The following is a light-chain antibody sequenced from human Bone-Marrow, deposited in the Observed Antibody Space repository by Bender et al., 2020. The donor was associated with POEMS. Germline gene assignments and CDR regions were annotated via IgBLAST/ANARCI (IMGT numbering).Light chain of an antibody. CDR2: VNI. V-gene: IGLV1-40*01. J-gene: IGLJ3*02. Sequence: QSVLTQPPSVSGAPGQRVTISCTGSSFNIGAGYDVHWYQHLPGKVPRLLIFVNINRPSGVPDRFSGSKSGTSASLAITGLQSEDGADYYCAVWDDSLNGWVFGGGTKLTVL. CDR1: SFNIGAGYD. CDR3: AVWDDSLNGWV.